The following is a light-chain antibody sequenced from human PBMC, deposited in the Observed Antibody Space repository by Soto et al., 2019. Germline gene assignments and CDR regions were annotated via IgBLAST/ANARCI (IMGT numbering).Light chain of an antibody. CDR1: QSISSY. CDR3: QQSYSTPMWT. J-gene: IGKJ1*01. Sequence: DIQMTQSPSSLSASVGDRVTITCRASQSISSYLNWYQQKPGKAPKLLIYAASSLQSGVPSRFSGSGSGTDFTLTISSLQPEDFATYYCQQSYSTPMWTFGQRTKVDIK. V-gene: IGKV1-39*01. CDR2: AAS.